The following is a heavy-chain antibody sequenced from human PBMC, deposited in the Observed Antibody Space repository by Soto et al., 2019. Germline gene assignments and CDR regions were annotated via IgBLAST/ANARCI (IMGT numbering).Heavy chain of an antibody. J-gene: IGHJ4*02. CDR2: INWNGRST. V-gene: IGHV3-20*04. D-gene: IGHD2-2*02. Sequence: EVQLVESGGGVVRPGGSLRLSCAASGFTFDDYAMSWVRQAPGKGLEWVAGINWNGRSTTYADSLKGRFTISRDNAKNSLHLQINSLRAEDTALYFCARCSSTSCYIMASFDYWGQGTQVTVSS. CDR1: GFTFDDYA. CDR3: ARCSSTSCYIMASFDY.